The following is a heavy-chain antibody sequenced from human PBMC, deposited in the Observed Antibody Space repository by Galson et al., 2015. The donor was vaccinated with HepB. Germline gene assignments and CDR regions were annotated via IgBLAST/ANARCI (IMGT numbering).Heavy chain of an antibody. V-gene: IGHV3-30*18. D-gene: IGHD1-14*01. Sequence: SLRLSCAASGFIFSTYGIHWVRQAPGKGLEWVAGISHDGNNKYYAASVRGRFTITRDNSKNTLYLEVYSLSSDDAAVYYCAKGEPTVRTFFQDWGQGTLVTVSS. CDR3: AKGEPTVRTFFQD. J-gene: IGHJ1*01. CDR2: ISHDGNNK. CDR1: GFIFSTYG.